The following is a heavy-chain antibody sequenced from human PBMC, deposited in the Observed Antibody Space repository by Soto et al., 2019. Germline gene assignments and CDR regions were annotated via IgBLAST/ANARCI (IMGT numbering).Heavy chain of an antibody. CDR3: AKDRSSGSPYYGMDF. CDR2: FKWNSGDV. J-gene: IGHJ6*02. D-gene: IGHD3-10*01. CDR1: GFTLGDYA. Sequence: GGSLRLSCAASGFTLGDYAMHWVRQVPGKGLEWVSGFKWNSGDVGYADSVKGRFTISRDNAKNSLYLQMNSLRPEDTAVYYCAKDRSSGSPYYGMDFWGQGAMVTVSS. V-gene: IGHV3-9*01.